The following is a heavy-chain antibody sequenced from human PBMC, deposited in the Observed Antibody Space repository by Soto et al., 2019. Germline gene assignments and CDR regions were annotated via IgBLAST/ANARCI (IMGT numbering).Heavy chain of an antibody. CDR3: ASVMYSSSSAYYYYGMDV. CDR1: GGTFSSYA. J-gene: IGHJ6*02. D-gene: IGHD6-6*01. CDR2: IIPIFGTA. V-gene: IGHV1-69*01. Sequence: QVPLVQSGAEVKKPGSSVKVSCKASGGTFSSYAISWVRQAPGQGLEWMGGIIPIFGTANYAQKFQGRVTITADESTSTAYMELSSLRSEDTAVYYCASVMYSSSSAYYYYGMDVWGQGTTVTVSS.